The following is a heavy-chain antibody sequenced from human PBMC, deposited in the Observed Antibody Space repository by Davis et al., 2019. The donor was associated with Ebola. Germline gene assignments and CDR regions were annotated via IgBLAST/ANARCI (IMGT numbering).Heavy chain of an antibody. V-gene: IGHV3-7*01. D-gene: IGHD3-9*01. J-gene: IGHJ4*02. CDR3: ARDNYDILTGYFDY. CDR2: IKQDGSEK. CDR1: GFTFSSYW. Sequence: GGSLRLSCAASGFTFSSYWMSWVRRAPGKGLEWVANIKQDGSEKYYVDSVKGRFTISRDNAKNSLYLQMNSLRAEDTAVYYCARDNYDILTGYFDYWGQGTLVTVSS.